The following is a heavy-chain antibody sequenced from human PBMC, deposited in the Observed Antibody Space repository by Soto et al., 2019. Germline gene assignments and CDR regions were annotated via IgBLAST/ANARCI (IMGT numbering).Heavy chain of an antibody. V-gene: IGHV1-2*02. Sequence: QVQLLQSGAEVKKSGASVKASCKASGYTFTDYYIHWVRQAPGQGLEWMGWINPNSGGSKSAQKFQGRVTMTRDTSSKTVYMEVSSLKSDDTAIYYCARDLLGYCSGTNCYSTRGPGIPSAGFYGMDVWGQGTTITVSS. CDR3: ARDLLGYCSGTNCYSTRGPGIPSAGFYGMDV. D-gene: IGHD2-2*01. J-gene: IGHJ6*02. CDR1: GYTFTDYY. CDR2: INPNSGGS.